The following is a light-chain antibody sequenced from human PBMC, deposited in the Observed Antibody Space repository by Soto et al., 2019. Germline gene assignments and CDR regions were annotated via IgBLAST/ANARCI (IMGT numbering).Light chain of an antibody. CDR2: AAS. J-gene: IGKJ2*01. V-gene: IGKV1-39*01. CDR1: QSISSY. CDR3: QQSYRTPPYT. Sequence: DIQMTQSPSSLSASVGDRVTITCRASQSISSYLNWYQQKPGKAPKLLIYAASSLQSGVPSRFSGSGSGTDFTLTISSLQPEDFATYYCQQSYRTPPYTFGQVTK.